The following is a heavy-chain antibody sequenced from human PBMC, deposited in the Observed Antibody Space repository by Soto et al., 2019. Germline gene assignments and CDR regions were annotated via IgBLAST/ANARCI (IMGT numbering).Heavy chain of an antibody. CDR2: IYPGDSDT. D-gene: IGHD2-15*01. J-gene: IGHJ4*02. V-gene: IGHV5-51*01. Sequence: PGESLKISCKGSGYSLTSYLIGWVRQMPGKGLEWMGIIYPGDSDTRYSPSFQGQVTISADKSISTAYLQWSSLRASDTAMYYCARLKSGCSGGSCYSAIFDYWVQGTLVTVSS. CDR1: GYSLTSYL. CDR3: ARLKSGCSGGSCYSAIFDY.